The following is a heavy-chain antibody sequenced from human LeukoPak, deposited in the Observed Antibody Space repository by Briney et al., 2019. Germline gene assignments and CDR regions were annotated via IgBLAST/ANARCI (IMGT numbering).Heavy chain of an antibody. J-gene: IGHJ4*02. Sequence: SQTLSLTCAISGDSVSSNSATWDWIRQSPSRGLEWLGRTYYRSKWYNDYAVSVKSRVTINPDTSKNQFSLQLNSVTPEDTGVYYCAREGSDGYLFDYWGQGSLVIVSS. D-gene: IGHD3-22*01. CDR3: AREGSDGYLFDY. CDR2: TYYRSKWYN. CDR1: GDSVSSNSAT. V-gene: IGHV6-1*01.